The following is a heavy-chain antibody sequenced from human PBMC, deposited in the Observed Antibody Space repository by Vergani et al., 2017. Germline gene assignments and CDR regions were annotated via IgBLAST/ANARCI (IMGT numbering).Heavy chain of an antibody. Sequence: QVQLQESGPGLVKPSETLSLTCTVSGGSINSYYWSWIRQPPGKGLEWIGYIYYSGSTNYSPSLKSRLTISVDTSKNHFSLKLSSVTAADTAVYYCARLSGPPGWFDPWGQGTLVTVSS. D-gene: IGHD3-10*01. CDR3: ARLSGPPGWFDP. CDR2: IYYSGST. J-gene: IGHJ5*02. CDR1: GGSINSYY. V-gene: IGHV4-59*01.